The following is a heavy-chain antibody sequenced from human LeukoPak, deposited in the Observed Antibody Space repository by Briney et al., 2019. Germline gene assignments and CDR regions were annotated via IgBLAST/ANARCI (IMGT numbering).Heavy chain of an antibody. D-gene: IGHD6-13*01. CDR2: IWYDGSNK. J-gene: IGHJ5*02. V-gene: IGHV3-33*06. CDR3: AKDKWGYSSSNNWFDP. CDR1: GFTFSSYG. Sequence: GGSLRLSCAASGFTFSSYGMHWVRQAPGKGLEWVAVIWYDGSNKYYADSVKGRFTISRDNSKNTLYLQMNSLRAEDTAVCYCAKDKWGYSSSNNWFDPWGQGTLVTVSS.